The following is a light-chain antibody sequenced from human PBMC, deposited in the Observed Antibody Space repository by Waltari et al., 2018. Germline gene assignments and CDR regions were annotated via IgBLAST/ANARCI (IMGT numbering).Light chain of an antibody. V-gene: IGLV1-40*01. Sequence: QSGLTQPPSVSGAPGQRVTISCTGSSSNIGAGSAVHWYQLLPVPVPKLLIYGNSNRPPGVPDRLSGSKSGTSASLAITGLQADDEADYYCQAYDSSLSASIFGGGTKLTVL. J-gene: IGLJ2*01. CDR2: GNS. CDR1: SSNIGAGSA. CDR3: QAYDSSLSASI.